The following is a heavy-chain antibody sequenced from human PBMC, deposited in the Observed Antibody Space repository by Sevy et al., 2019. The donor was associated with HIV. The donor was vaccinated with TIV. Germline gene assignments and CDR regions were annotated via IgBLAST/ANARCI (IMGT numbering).Heavy chain of an antibody. CDR2: IYYSGST. CDR1: GGSISSSSYY. Sequence: LLQLPETLSLTCTVSGGSISSSSYYWGWIRQPPGKGLEWIGSIYYSGSTYYNPSLKSRVTISVDTSKNQFSLKLSSVTAADTAVYYCARHWLLWGYYFDYWGQGTLVTVSS. V-gene: IGHV4-39*01. CDR3: ARHWLLWGYYFDY. D-gene: IGHD3-10*01. J-gene: IGHJ4*02.